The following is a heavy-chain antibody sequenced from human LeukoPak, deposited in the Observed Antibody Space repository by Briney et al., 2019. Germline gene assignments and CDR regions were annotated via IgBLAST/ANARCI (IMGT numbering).Heavy chain of an antibody. CDR2: MNPNSGNT. Sequence: ASVKVSCKASGYTFISHDINWVREATGQGLEWMGWMNPNSGNTGYAQKFQGRVTITRNTSISTAYMELSSLRSEDTAVYYCARGPAYSSYAAYYYYYMDVWGKGTTVTVSS. J-gene: IGHJ6*03. CDR1: GYTFISHD. D-gene: IGHD4-11*01. CDR3: ARGPAYSSYAAYYYYYMDV. V-gene: IGHV1-8*01.